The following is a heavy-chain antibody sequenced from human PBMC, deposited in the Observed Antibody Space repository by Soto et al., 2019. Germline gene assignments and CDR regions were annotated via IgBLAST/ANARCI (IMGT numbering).Heavy chain of an antibody. CDR1: GFTLSNAW. J-gene: IGHJ4*02. D-gene: IGHD3-3*01. CDR2: IKSRSDGGTP. CDR3: TTDTRRISVFGVPWDS. V-gene: IGHV3-15*01. Sequence: GGSLRLSCAASGFTLSNAWMNWVRHTPGRGLEWVGRIKSRSDGGTPDYGAPVKGRFTISRDDSLNTVYLQMNSLTAEDTGVYYCTTDTRRISVFGVPWDSWGQGTLVTVPQ.